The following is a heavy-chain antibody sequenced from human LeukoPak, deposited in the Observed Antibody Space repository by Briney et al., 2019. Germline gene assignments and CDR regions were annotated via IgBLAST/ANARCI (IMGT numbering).Heavy chain of an antibody. D-gene: IGHD6-19*01. J-gene: IGHJ4*02. CDR1: GYTLTELS. CDR3: ATRRIVYSSGRLPPQG. V-gene: IGHV1-24*01. Sequence: ASVKVSCKVSGYTLTELSMRWVRQAPGKGLEWMGGFDPEDGETIYAQKFQGRVTMTEDTSTDTAYMELSSLRSEDTAVYYCATRRIVYSSGRLPPQGWGQGTLVTVTS. CDR2: FDPEDGET.